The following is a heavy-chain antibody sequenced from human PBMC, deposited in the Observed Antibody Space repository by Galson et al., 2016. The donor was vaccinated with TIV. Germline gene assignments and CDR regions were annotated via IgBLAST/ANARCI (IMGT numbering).Heavy chain of an antibody. CDR1: GGSISTYY. CDR2: VYYSGST. CDR3: ASDKSGFETVDRFYYYMDV. V-gene: IGHV4-59*01. Sequence: TLSLTCTVSGGSISTYYWTWIRQPPGKGLEWIGHVYYSGSTDYNPSLKSRVTISIDRSKTQFSLKLNSVTAADTAVYFCASDKSGFETVDRFYYYMDVWGKGTTVTVSS. J-gene: IGHJ6*03. D-gene: IGHD1-26*01.